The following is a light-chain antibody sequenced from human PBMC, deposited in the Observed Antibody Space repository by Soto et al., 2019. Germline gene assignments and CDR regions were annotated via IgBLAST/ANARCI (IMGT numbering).Light chain of an antibody. Sequence: SYELTQPPSVSVAPGQTARITCGGNNIESKSVHWYQQRPGQAPVLVIYVDSDRPSGIPDRFSASTSGNTAALTISRVEAXDXXDYYCQVWDTISDHYVFGSGTKLTVL. CDR2: VDS. CDR3: QVWDTISDHYV. CDR1: NIESKS. J-gene: IGLJ1*01. V-gene: IGLV3-21*02.